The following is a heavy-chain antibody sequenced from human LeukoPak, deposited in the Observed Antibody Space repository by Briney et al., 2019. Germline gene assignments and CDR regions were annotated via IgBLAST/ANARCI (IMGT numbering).Heavy chain of an antibody. Sequence: GGSLRLSCAVSGFSFRNAWMRWVRQAPGKGLEWVGRIKSKTDGGTTDYAAHVKGRFTISRDDSKNTLYLQMNSLKTEDTAVYYCTSRDIVVVPAAGRYNWFDPWGQGTLVTVSS. CDR1: GFSFRNAW. CDR3: TSRDIVVVPAAGRYNWFDP. CDR2: IKSKTDGGTT. J-gene: IGHJ5*02. V-gene: IGHV3-15*01. D-gene: IGHD2-2*01.